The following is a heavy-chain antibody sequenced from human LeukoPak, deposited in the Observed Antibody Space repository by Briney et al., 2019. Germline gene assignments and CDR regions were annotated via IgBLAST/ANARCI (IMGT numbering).Heavy chain of an antibody. V-gene: IGHV4-39*02. CDR3: AREKQTAGSDY. Sequence: PSETLSLTCTVSGGSISSSSNYWGWIRQPPGKGLEWIGSIYYSGSTYYNPSLKSRVTISVDTSKNQFSLKLNSVTAADTAVYYCAREKQTAGSDYWGQGTLVTVSS. D-gene: IGHD3-10*01. CDR2: IYYSGST. CDR1: GGSISSSSNY. J-gene: IGHJ4*02.